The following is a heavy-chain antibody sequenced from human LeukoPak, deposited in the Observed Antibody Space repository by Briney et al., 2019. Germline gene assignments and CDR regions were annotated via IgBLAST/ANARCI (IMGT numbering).Heavy chain of an antibody. CDR1: GFTFSSYA. D-gene: IGHD1-26*01. Sequence: PGGSLRLSCAASGFTFSSYAMSWVRQAPGKGLEWVSAISGSGGSTYYADSVKGRFTISRDSSKNTLYLQMNSLRAEDTAVYYCAKDRGSYPDAFDIWGQGTMVTVSS. CDR2: ISGSGGST. CDR3: AKDRGSYPDAFDI. J-gene: IGHJ3*02. V-gene: IGHV3-23*01.